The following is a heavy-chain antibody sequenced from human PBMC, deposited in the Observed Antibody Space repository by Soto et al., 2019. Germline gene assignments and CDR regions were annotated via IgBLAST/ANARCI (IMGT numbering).Heavy chain of an antibody. CDR2: ISISSSYI. CDR1: GFTFSSYS. V-gene: IGHV3-21*01. J-gene: IGHJ6*02. CDR3: ARGPSASGMDV. Sequence: EVQLVESGGGLVKPGGSLRLSCAASGFTFSSYSMNWVRQAPGRGLEWVSSISISSSYIYYADSVKGRFTISRDNAKNSLYLQMNSLRAEDTDVYYCARGPSASGMDVWGQGTTVTVSS.